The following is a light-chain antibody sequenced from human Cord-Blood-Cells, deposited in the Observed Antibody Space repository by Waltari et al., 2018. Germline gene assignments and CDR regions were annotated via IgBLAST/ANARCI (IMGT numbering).Light chain of an antibody. CDR3: QKYNSAPPNT. J-gene: IGKJ2*01. CDR1: QGISNY. V-gene: IGKV1-27*01. Sequence: DIQMTQSPSSLSASVGDRVTITCRASQGISNYLAWYQQKPGKVPKLLIYAASTLQSGVPSRFSGSGFGTDFTLTISSLQPEDVATYYCQKYNSAPPNTFGQGTKLEIK. CDR2: AAS.